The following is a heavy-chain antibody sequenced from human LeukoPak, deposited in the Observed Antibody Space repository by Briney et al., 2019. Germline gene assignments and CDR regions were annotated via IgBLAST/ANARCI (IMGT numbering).Heavy chain of an antibody. Sequence: PSETLSLTCTVSGDSISSYSWTWIRQPPGKGLEWIANIYNSGFTNYNPSLKSRVTISIDTSKNQLSLELTSLTAADTAVYYCARQLRNGATVIDYWGQGTLVTVSS. CDR1: GDSISSYS. CDR3: ARQLRNGATVIDY. CDR2: IYNSGFT. D-gene: IGHD4-17*01. V-gene: IGHV4-59*08. J-gene: IGHJ4*02.